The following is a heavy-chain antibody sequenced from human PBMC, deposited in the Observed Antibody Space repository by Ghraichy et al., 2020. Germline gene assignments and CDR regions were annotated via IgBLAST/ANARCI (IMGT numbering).Heavy chain of an antibody. CDR1: GYTFTTYA. Sequence: ASVKVSCKASGYTFTTYAMHWVRQAPGHRLEWMGWINVANGYTKYSQKFQGRLTLTSDTSVSTAYMDLTSLRFEDTAVYYCARVLGSVTGTAEDYWGQGTLVTVSS. D-gene: IGHD1-7*01. CDR2: INVANGYT. V-gene: IGHV1-3*01. CDR3: ARVLGSVTGTAEDY. J-gene: IGHJ4*02.